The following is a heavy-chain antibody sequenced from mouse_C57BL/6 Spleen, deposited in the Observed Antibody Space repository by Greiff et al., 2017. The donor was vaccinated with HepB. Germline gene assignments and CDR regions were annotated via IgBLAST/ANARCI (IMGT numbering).Heavy chain of an antibody. CDR2: IDPSDSYT. CDR3: ALITTVVADFDY. D-gene: IGHD1-1*01. Sequence: VQLQQPGAELVMPGASVKLSCKASGYTFTSYWMHWVKQRPGQGLEWIGEIDPSDSYTNYNQKFKGKSTLTVDKSSSTAYMQLSSLTSEDSAVYYCALITTVVADFDYWGQGTTLTVSS. V-gene: IGHV1-69*01. J-gene: IGHJ2*01. CDR1: GYTFTSYW.